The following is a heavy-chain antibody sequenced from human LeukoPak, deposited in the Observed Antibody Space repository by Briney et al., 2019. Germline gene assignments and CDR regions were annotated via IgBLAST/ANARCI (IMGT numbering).Heavy chain of an antibody. CDR2: INPNSGGT. D-gene: IGHD2-2*01. V-gene: IGHV1-2*02. J-gene: IGHJ3*02. Sequence: ASVKVSCKASGYTFTGYYMHWVRQAPGQGLEWMGWINPNSGGTNYAQKFQGRVTMTRDTSISTAYMELSRLRSDDTAVYYCARELHKPSGIVVVPAAAPGAFDIWGQGTIVTVSS. CDR1: GYTFTGYY. CDR3: ARELHKPSGIVVVPAAAPGAFDI.